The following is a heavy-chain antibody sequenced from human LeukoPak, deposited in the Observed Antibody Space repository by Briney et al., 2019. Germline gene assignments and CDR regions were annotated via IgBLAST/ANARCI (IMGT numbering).Heavy chain of an antibody. CDR1: GFTFSSYA. CDR3: ARVIYYYDSSGYYPADY. J-gene: IGHJ4*02. D-gene: IGHD3-22*01. Sequence: PGRSLRLSCAASGFTFSSYAMHWVRQAPGKGLEWVAVISYDGSNKYYADSVKGRFTISRDNSKNTLYLQMNSLRAEDTAVYYCARVIYYYDSSGYYPADYWGQGTLVTVSS. V-gene: IGHV3-30*04. CDR2: ISYDGSNK.